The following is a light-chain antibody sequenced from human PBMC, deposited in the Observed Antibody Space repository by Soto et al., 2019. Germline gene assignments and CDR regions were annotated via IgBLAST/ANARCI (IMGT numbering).Light chain of an antibody. V-gene: IGLV1-40*01. CDR2: NNT. CDR3: QAYDNSLGVSVL. CDR1: NSNIGAHYE. Sequence: QSVLTQPPSVSAAPGQRVTISCNGSNSNIGAHYEVHWYQQFPGTAPKLLISNNTNRPSGVPDRFSGSRSGTSASLAITGLQSEDEAYYYCQAYDNSLGVSVLFGGGTKLTVL. J-gene: IGLJ3*02.